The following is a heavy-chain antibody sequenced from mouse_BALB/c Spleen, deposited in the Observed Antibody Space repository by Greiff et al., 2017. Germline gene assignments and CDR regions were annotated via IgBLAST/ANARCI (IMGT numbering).Heavy chain of an antibody. D-gene: IGHD4-1*01. CDR2: IYPGSGST. V-gene: IGHV1-77*01. CDR3: ARRGLTGNIYYYAMDY. CDR1: GYTFTDYV. J-gene: IGHJ4*01. Sequence: QVQLQQSGPELVKPGASVKMSCKASGYTFTDYVISWVKQRTGQGLEWIGEIYPGSGSTYYNEKFKGKATLTADKSSNTAYMQLSSLTSEDSAVYFCARRGLTGNIYYYAMDYWGQGTAVTVSS.